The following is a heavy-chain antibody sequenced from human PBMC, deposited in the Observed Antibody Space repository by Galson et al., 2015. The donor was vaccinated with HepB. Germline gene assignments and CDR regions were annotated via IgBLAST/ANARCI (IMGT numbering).Heavy chain of an antibody. CDR3: ARGLCGSGPYLGGY. V-gene: IGHV4-34*01. CDR1: GGSFSGYY. Sequence: GGSFSGYYWSWIRQPPGKGLEWIGEINHSGSTNYNPSLKSRVTISVDTSKNQFSLKLSSVTAADTAVYYCARGLCGSGPYLGGYWGQGTLVTVSS. CDR2: INHSGST. D-gene: IGHD3-10*01. J-gene: IGHJ4*02.